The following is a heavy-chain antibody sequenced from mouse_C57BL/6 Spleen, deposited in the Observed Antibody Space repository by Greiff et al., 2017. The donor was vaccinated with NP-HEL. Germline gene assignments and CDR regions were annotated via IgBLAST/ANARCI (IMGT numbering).Heavy chain of an antibody. CDR3: ARAADGYYEFDY. V-gene: IGHV5-16*01. Sequence: EVQRVESEGGLVQPGSSMKLSCTASGFTFSDYYMAWVRQVPEKGLEWVANINYDGSSTYYLDSLKSRFIISRDNAKNILYLQMSSLKSEDTATYYCARAADGYYEFDYWGQGTTLTVSS. CDR1: GFTFSDYY. J-gene: IGHJ2*01. D-gene: IGHD2-3*01. CDR2: INYDGSST.